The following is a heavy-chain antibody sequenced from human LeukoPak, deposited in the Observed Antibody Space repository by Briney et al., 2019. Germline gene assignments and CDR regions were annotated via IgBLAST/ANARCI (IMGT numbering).Heavy chain of an antibody. V-gene: IGHV4-39*01. J-gene: IGHJ4*02. CDR2: IYYSGST. Sequence: SETLSLTCTVSGGSISSSSYYWGWIRQPPGKGLEWIGSIYYSGSTYYNPSLKSRVTISVDTSKNQFSLKLSSVTAADTAVYYCARLGGKLWGGLYYFDYWGQGTLVTVSS. CDR3: ARLGGKLWGGLYYFDY. D-gene: IGHD1-26*01. CDR1: GGSISSSSYY.